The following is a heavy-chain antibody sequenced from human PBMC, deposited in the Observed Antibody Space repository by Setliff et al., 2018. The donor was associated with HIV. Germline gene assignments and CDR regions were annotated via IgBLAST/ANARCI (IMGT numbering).Heavy chain of an antibody. CDR3: VRDSDWAFDY. J-gene: IGHJ4*02. D-gene: IGHD3-9*01. V-gene: IGHV3-48*01. CDR1: GFTFSSYS. Sequence: GGSLRLSCAPSGFTFSSYSMNWVRQAPGKGLEWISYNGIINGAKHYADSMEGRFTISRDDAKNSLYLQMDSLRAEDTAVYYCVRDSDWAFDYWGQGILVTVSS. CDR2: NGIINGAK.